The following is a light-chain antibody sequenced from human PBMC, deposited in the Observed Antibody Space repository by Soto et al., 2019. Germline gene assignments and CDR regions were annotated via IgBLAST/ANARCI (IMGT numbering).Light chain of an antibody. J-gene: IGLJ2*01. CDR3: SSHTDGYKI. Sequence: QSALTQPPSASGPPGQSVTISCTGTSSDVGGYNYVSWFQQHPGKAPKLIIYEVSKRPSGVPDRFSGSKFGNTASLAISGLQAEDEADYYCSSHTDGYKIFGGGTKLTVL. CDR1: SSDVGGYNY. V-gene: IGLV2-8*01. CDR2: EVS.